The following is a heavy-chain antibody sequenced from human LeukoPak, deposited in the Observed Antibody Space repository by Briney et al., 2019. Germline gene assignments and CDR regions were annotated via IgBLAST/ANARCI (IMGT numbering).Heavy chain of an antibody. CDR3: ARALYSSSIRFYYYMDV. Sequence: ASVKVSCKASGYTFTSYDINWVRQATGQGLEWMGWMNPNSGNTDYAQKFQGRVTMTRNTSISTAYMELSSLRSEDTAVYYCARALYSSSIRFYYYMDVWGKGTTVTVS. V-gene: IGHV1-8*01. J-gene: IGHJ6*03. CDR2: MNPNSGNT. CDR1: GYTFTSYD. D-gene: IGHD6-6*01.